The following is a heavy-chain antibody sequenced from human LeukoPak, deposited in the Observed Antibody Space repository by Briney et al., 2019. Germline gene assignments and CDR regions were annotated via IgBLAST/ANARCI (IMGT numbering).Heavy chain of an antibody. V-gene: IGHV4-61*09. CDR1: VGSISSSNYY. CDR2: IYMSGST. CDR3: ARDWGIAAATPYYFDH. J-gene: IGHJ4*02. D-gene: IGHD6-13*01. Sequence: SETLSLTCTVSVGSISSSNYYYSWIRQSAGTGMEWIGNIYMSGSTRYNPSLMSRVAMSVDTSKNQFSLKISSATAADTAVYYCARDWGIAAATPYYFDHWGQGILVTVSS.